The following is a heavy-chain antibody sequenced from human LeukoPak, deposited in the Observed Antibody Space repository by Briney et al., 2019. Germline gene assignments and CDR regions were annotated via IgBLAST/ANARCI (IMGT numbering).Heavy chain of an antibody. D-gene: IGHD2-15*01. CDR2: IYHSGTT. CDR1: GDSITRGFY. V-gene: IGHV4-38-2*02. Sequence: SETLSLTCTVSGDSITRGFYWGWIRQPPGQGLEWIGHIYHSGTTYYNPSVKSRVTISVDTSKNQFSLKLTSVTAADTAVYYCASQLGYCSGGSCLNAFDIWGQGTMVTVSS. J-gene: IGHJ3*02. CDR3: ASQLGYCSGGSCLNAFDI.